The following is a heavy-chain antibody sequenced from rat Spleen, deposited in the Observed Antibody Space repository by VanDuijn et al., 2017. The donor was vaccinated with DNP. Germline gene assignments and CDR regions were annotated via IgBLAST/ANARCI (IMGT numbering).Heavy chain of an antibody. CDR1: GFSLTSYH. D-gene: IGHD4-4*01. Sequence: QVQLKESGPGLVQPSETLSLTCTVSGFSLTSYHVSWVRQPPGKGLEWMGGIWDDGSTAYNSALKSRLRISRDTSKSQVFLKMNRLQSEDTAIYFCTRNSWFTQFVYWGQGTLVTVSS. V-gene: IGHV2-1*01. CDR3: TRNSWFTQFVY. J-gene: IGHJ3*01. CDR2: IWDDGST.